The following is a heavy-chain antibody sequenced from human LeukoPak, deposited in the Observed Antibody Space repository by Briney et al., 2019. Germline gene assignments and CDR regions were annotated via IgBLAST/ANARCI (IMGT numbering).Heavy chain of an antibody. V-gene: IGHV3-30*02. D-gene: IGHD3-10*01. CDR2: IRYDGSNK. J-gene: IGHJ4*02. Sequence: GGSLRLSCAASGFTFGSYGMHWVRQAPGKGLEWVAFIRYDGSNKYYADSVKGRFTISRDNSKNTLYLQMNSLRAEDTAVYYCAKDLFITMVRAIDYWGQGTLVTVSS. CDR3: AKDLFITMVRAIDY. CDR1: GFTFGSYG.